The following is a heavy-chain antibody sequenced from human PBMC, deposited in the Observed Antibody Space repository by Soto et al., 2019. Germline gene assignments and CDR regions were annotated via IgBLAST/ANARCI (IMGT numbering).Heavy chain of an antibody. J-gene: IGHJ6*02. V-gene: IGHV4-39*01. Sequence: SETLSLTCTVSGGSISSSSYYWGWIRQPPGKGLEWIGNIYYSGSTYYNPSLKSRVTISVDTSKNQFSLKLSSVTAADTAVYYCAGYYDFWSGYLPYYYGMDVWGQGTTVT. CDR2: IYYSGST. CDR1: GGSISSSSYY. CDR3: AGYYDFWSGYLPYYYGMDV. D-gene: IGHD3-3*01.